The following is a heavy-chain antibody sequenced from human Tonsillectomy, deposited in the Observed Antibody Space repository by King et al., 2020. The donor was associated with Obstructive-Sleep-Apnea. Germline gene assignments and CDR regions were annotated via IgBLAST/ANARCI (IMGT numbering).Heavy chain of an antibody. Sequence: VQLVESGGGLVQPGGSLRLSCAASGFTFSSYAISWVRQAPGNGLEWVSAIGGSGSSTYYADSVNGRFTISRNNSKNTLYLQMNSLRAEDTALYYCAKEQSTVGGNGAFDIWGQGTMVTVSS. V-gene: IGHV3-23*04. CDR3: AKEQSTVGGNGAFDI. D-gene: IGHD6-19*01. J-gene: IGHJ3*02. CDR2: IGGSGSST. CDR1: GFTFSSYA.